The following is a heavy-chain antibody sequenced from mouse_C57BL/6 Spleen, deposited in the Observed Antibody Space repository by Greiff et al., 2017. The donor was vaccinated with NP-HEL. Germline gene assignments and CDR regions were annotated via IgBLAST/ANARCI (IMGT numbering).Heavy chain of an antibody. J-gene: IGHJ2*01. CDR1: GFTFSSYA. V-gene: IGHV5-9-1*02. D-gene: IGHD2-4*01. CDR3: TRVGAGDYDVAALDY. CDR2: ISSGGDYI. Sequence: EVQLVESGEGLVKPGGSLKLSCAASGFTFSSYAMSWVRQTPEKRLEWVAYISSGGDYIYYADTVKGRFTISRDNARNTLYLQMSSLKSEDTAMYYCTRVGAGDYDVAALDYWGQGTTLTVSS.